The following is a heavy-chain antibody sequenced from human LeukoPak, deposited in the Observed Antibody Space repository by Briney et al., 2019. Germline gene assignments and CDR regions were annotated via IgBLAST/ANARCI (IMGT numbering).Heavy chain of an antibody. V-gene: IGHV3-21*01. D-gene: IGHD3-22*01. CDR1: GFTFSSYS. CDR2: ISSSSSYK. CDR3: ARDNYYDSSGLGY. Sequence: PGGSLRLSCAASGFTFSSYSMNWVPQAPGKGLGWVSSISSSSSYKYYADSVKGRYTISRDNAKNSLYLQMNSLRAEDTAVYYCARDNYYDSSGLGYWGQGTLVTVSS. J-gene: IGHJ4*02.